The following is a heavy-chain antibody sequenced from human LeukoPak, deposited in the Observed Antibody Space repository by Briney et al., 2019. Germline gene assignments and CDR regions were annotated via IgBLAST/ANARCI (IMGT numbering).Heavy chain of an antibody. CDR1: GFTLSGDY. V-gene: IGHV3-53*01. J-gene: IGHJ4*02. D-gene: IGHD3-3*01. CDR2: IFGAATT. CDR3: ARAIRFDGYFDY. Sequence: GGSLRLSCAASGFTLSGDYMSWVRQAPGKGLEWVSVIFGAATTYYADSVKGRFTVSRDNSKNTLYLQMNSLRAEDTAVYYCARAIRFDGYFDYWGQGTLVTVST.